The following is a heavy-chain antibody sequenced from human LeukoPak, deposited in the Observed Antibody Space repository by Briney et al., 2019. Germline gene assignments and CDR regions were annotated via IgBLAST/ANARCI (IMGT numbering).Heavy chain of an antibody. J-gene: IGHJ4*02. CDR3: AKDAYGALDY. D-gene: IGHD4-17*01. Sequence: GGSLRLSCTASGYIFSSYGIHWVRQAPGKGLHWVTSIRYDGTNQYYADSVKGRSTVSRDNSKNTVYLQMNSLRPDDTAIYYCAKDAYGALDYWGQGTLVTVSS. CDR2: IRYDGTNQ. CDR1: GYIFSSYG. V-gene: IGHV3-30*02.